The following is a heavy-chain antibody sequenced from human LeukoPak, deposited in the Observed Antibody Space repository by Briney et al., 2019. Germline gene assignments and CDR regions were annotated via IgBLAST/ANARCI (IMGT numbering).Heavy chain of an antibody. Sequence: SETLSLTCTVSGGSISTYYWVWIRQPPGKGLEWIGHIYDSGSPTYKSSLKSRVTMSVDTSKSQFSLRLTSVTAADTAVYYCARDGYSSGWYDYWGQGTLVTVSS. CDR3: ARDGYSSGWYDY. J-gene: IGHJ4*02. V-gene: IGHV4-59*01. CDR2: IYDSGSP. D-gene: IGHD6-19*01. CDR1: GGSISTYY.